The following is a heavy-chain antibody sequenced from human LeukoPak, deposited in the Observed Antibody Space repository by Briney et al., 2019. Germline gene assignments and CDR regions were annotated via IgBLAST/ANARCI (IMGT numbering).Heavy chain of an antibody. D-gene: IGHD3-22*01. V-gene: IGHV3-21*01. CDR2: ISSSSSYV. J-gene: IGHJ4*02. Sequence: AGSLRLSCAASGFTFSSYSMNWVRQAPGKGLEWVSSISSSSSYVYYADSVKGRFTISRDNAKNSLYLQMNSLRAEDTAVYYCARSSGYYYALGYWGQGTLVTVSS. CDR3: ARSSGYYYALGY. CDR1: GFTFSSYS.